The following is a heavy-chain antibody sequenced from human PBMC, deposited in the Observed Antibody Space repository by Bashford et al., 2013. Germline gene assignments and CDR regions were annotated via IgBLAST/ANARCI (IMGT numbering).Heavy chain of an antibody. V-gene: IGHV1-3*01. Sequence: ASVKVSCKASGYTFTSYAMHWVRQAPGQRLEWMGWINAGNGNTKYSQKFQGRVTITRDTSASTAYMELSSLRSEDTAVYYCAILYSSSWYGSDAFDIWGQGTMVTVSS. D-gene: IGHD6-13*01. J-gene: IGHJ3*02. CDR1: GYTFTSYA. CDR3: AILYSSSWYGSDAFDI. CDR2: INAGNGNT.